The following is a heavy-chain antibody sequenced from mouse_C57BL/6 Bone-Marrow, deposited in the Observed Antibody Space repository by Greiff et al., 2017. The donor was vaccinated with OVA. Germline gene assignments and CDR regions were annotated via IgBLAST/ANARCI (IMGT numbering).Heavy chain of an antibody. CDR1: GYTFTSYG. D-gene: IGHD1-1*01. V-gene: IGHV1-81*01. J-gene: IGHJ1*03. CDR2: IYPRSGNT. CDR3: ARSITTVVARWYFDV. Sequence: VQLQQSGAELARPGASVKLSCKASGYTFTSYGLSWVKQRTGQGLEWIGEIYPRSGNTYYNEKFKGKATLTADKSSSTAYMELRSLTSEDSAVYFCARSITTVVARWYFDVWGTGTTVTVSS.